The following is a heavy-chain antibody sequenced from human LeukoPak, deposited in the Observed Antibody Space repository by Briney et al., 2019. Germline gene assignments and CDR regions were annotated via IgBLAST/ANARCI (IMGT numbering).Heavy chain of an antibody. V-gene: IGHV4-34*01. CDR2: INHSGST. CDR1: GGSLSNSY. D-gene: IGHD1-26*01. J-gene: IGHJ4*02. Sequence: PSETLSLTCAVYGGSLSNSYWTWIRQPPGKGLEWIGEINHSGSTNYNPSLKSRVTISLDTSKNQFSLKLSSVTAADTAVYYCARHPTAYGSRPGDFWGQGILVTVSS. CDR3: ARHPTAYGSRPGDF.